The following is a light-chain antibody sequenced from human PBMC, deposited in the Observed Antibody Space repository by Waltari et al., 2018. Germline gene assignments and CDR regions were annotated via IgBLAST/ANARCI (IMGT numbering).Light chain of an antibody. J-gene: IGLJ3*02. CDR3: CSYVGSNTYWV. V-gene: IGLV2-11*01. CDR2: DIN. Sequence: QSALTQPRSVSGSPGQSVTISCTGTRNAVGGYKYVSWYQQHPDKAPKLIIYDINKRPSGVPDRFSGSKSGNTASLTISGLQAEDEADYYCCSYVGSNTYWVFGGGTKLTVL. CDR1: RNAVGGYKY.